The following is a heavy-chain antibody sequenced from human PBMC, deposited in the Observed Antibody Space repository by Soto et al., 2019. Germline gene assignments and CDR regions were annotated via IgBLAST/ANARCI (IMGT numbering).Heavy chain of an antibody. D-gene: IGHD4-17*01. V-gene: IGHV4-31*03. CDR2: IYYSGST. J-gene: IGHJ6*02. Sequence: SETLSLTCTVSGGSISSGGYYWSWIRQHPGKGLEWIGYIYYSGSTYYNPSLKSRVTISVDTSKNQFSLKLSSVTAADTAVYYCARDRIYGDYYYGMDVWGQGTTVTVSS. CDR1: GGSISSGGYY. CDR3: ARDRIYGDYYYGMDV.